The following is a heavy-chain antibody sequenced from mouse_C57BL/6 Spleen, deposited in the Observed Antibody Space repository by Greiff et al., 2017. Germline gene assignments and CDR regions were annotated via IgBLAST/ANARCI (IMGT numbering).Heavy chain of an antibody. V-gene: IGHV1-85*01. CDR1: GYTFTSYD. D-gene: IGHD1-1*01. J-gene: IGHJ2*01. Sequence: VQLQESGPELVKPGASVKLSCKASGYTFTSYDINWVKQRPGQGLEWIGWIYPRDGSTHYNEKFKGKATLTVDTSSSTAYMELLSLPSADTAVDICAEVGFSYSSSCDLDDWGKGTTLTVSS. CDR2: IYPRDGST. CDR3: AEVGFSYSSSCDLDD.